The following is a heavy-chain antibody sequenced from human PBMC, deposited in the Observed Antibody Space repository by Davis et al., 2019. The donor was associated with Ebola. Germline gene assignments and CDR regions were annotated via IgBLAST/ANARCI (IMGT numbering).Heavy chain of an antibody. Sequence: PGGSLRFSCTVYGGSLSGYYWSWIRQSPGKGLEWIGEINHSGSTNYNPSLMSRVTISLDTSKNQFSLKLSSVTAADTAVYYCARDPKYSSRFDYWGQGTLVTVSS. CDR2: INHSGST. V-gene: IGHV4-34*01. CDR3: ARDPKYSSRFDY. D-gene: IGHD6-6*01. J-gene: IGHJ4*02. CDR1: GGSLSGYY.